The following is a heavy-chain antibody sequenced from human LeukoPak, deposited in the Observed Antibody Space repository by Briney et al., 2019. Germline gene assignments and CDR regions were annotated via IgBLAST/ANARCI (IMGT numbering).Heavy chain of an antibody. CDR2: IFTSGST. Sequence: KPSETLSLTCTVSGGSISSGRYYWSWIRLPAGKGLEWIGRIFTSGSTNYNPSLKSRVTISLDTSKNQFSLKLSSVTAADTAVYYCARGSSGWFGTFDYWGQGTLVTVSS. J-gene: IGHJ4*02. CDR1: GGSISSGRYY. CDR3: ARGSSGWFGTFDY. D-gene: IGHD6-19*01. V-gene: IGHV4-61*02.